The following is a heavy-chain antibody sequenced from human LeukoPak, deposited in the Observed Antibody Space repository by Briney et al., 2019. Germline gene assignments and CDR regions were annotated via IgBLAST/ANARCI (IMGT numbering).Heavy chain of an antibody. CDR3: ARREYDILTGYSSFDY. Sequence: ASMKVFFKDFGRNFLHFYLKWVRQGNGQGPQWIGSVNPNSGNMGFAQKFQGRVTMTRNTPISTAYMELSSLRSEDTAVYYCARREYDILTGYSSFDYWGQGTLVTVSS. V-gene: IGHV1-8*01. J-gene: IGHJ4*02. CDR1: GRNFLHFY. D-gene: IGHD3-9*01. CDR2: VNPNSGNM.